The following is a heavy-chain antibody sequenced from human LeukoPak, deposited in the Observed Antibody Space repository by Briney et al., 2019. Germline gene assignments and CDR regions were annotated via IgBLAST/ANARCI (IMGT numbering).Heavy chain of an antibody. CDR1: GYSFTSYW. CDR2: IYPGDSDT. J-gene: IGHJ5*02. V-gene: IGHV5-51*01. Sequence: GESLKIPCKGSGYSFTSYWIGWVRQMPGKGLEWMGIIYPGDSDTRYSPSFQGQVTISADKSISTAYLQWSSLKASDTAMYYCARAGYCSSTSCYFMFDWFDPWGQGTLVTVSS. D-gene: IGHD2-2*03. CDR3: ARAGYCSSTSCYFMFDWFDP.